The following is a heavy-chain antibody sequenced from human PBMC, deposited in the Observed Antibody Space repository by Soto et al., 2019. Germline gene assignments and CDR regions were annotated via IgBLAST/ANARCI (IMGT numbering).Heavy chain of an antibody. V-gene: IGHV4-39*01. D-gene: IGHD3-22*01. CDR1: GGSISSSSYY. Sequence: PSETLSLTCTVSGGSISSSSYYWGWIRQPPGKGLEWIGSIYYSGSTSYTPSLKSRVVISVDTSKNQFSLQLTSVTAADTAVYYCARALTFYDSVGYYYYWGQGTLVTVSS. CDR2: IYYSGST. CDR3: ARALTFYDSVGYYYY. J-gene: IGHJ4*02.